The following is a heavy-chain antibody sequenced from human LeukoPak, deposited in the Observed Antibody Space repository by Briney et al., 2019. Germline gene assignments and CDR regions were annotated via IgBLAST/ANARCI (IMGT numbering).Heavy chain of an antibody. CDR3: AHRHIADRPFDP. Sequence: ESGPTLVKPTQTLTLTCTFSGFSLSTSGVGVGWIRQPPGKALEWLALIYWNDDKRYSPSLKSRLTITRDTSKNQVVLTMTNMDPVDTATYYCAHRHIADRPFDPWGQGILVTVSS. CDR1: GFSLSTSGVG. J-gene: IGHJ5*02. D-gene: IGHD6-6*01. V-gene: IGHV2-5*01. CDR2: IYWNDDK.